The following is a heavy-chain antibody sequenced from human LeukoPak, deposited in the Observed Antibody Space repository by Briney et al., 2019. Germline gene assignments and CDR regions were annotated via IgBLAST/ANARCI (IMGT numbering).Heavy chain of an antibody. V-gene: IGHV3-48*03. CDR2: ITSSGRII. Sequence: AGSLRLSCAASGFTFSSYELNWVRQAPGKGLERVAYITSSGRIIYYADSVKGRFTISRDNAKNSLYLQMNSLRAEDTAVYYCASTGGYGSGTYDYYFFGMDVWGQGTTVTVSS. CDR3: ASTGGYGSGTYDYYFFGMDV. CDR1: GFTFSSYE. J-gene: IGHJ6*02. D-gene: IGHD3-10*01.